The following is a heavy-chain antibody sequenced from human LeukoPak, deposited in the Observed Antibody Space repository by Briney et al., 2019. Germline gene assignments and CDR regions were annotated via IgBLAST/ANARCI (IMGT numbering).Heavy chain of an antibody. D-gene: IGHD3-22*01. CDR1: GGSISSSSYY. CDR2: IYYSGST. Sequence: SETLSLTCTVSGGSISSSSYYWGWIRQPPGKGLEWIGSIYYSGSTYYNPSLKSRVTISVDTSKNQFSLKLSSVTAADTAVYYCARDGVVAINWFAPGGQGTLVTVSS. V-gene: IGHV4-39*07. CDR3: ARDGVVAINWFAP. J-gene: IGHJ5*02.